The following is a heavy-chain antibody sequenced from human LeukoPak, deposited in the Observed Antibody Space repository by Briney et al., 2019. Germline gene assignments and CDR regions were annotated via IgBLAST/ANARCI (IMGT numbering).Heavy chain of an antibody. V-gene: IGHV1-18*04. D-gene: IGHD4-17*01. CDR2: ISAHNGNT. J-gene: IGHJ4*02. Sequence: ASVKVSCKASGYTFTSYGISWVRQAPGQGLEWMGWISAHNGNTNYAQKLQGRVTMTTDTSTSTAYMELRSLRSDDTAVYYCARVLSYPVTTVIDYWGQGTLVTVSS. CDR3: ARVLSYPVTTVIDY. CDR1: GYTFTSYG.